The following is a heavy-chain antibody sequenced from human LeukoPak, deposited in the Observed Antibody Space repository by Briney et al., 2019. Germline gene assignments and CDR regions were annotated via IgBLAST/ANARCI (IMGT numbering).Heavy chain of an antibody. CDR2: IYYTGST. Sequence: SETLSLTCTVSGGSISSSNYYWGWIRQPPGKGLERIGSIYYTGSTYYNPSLKSRVTISVDTPKNQFSLRLTSVTAADTAMYYCARADFWNSFDSWGQGTLVTVSS. CDR3: ARADFWNSFDS. CDR1: GGSISSSNYY. D-gene: IGHD3-3*01. J-gene: IGHJ4*02. V-gene: IGHV4-39*01.